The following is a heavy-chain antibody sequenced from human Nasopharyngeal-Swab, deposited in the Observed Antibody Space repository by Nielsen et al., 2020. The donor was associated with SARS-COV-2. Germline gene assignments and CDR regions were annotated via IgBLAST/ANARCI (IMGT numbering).Heavy chain of an antibody. V-gene: IGHV3-30*03. CDR3: ARGGRITMIVVVITDGGYFDL. J-gene: IGHJ2*01. Sequence: LSLTCAASGFTFSSYGMHWVRQAPGKGLEWVAVISYDGSNKYYADSVKGRFTISRDNSKNTLYLQMNSLRAEDTAVYYCARGGRITMIVVVITDGGYFDLWGRGTLVTVSS. CDR2: ISYDGSNK. D-gene: IGHD3-22*01. CDR1: GFTFSSYG.